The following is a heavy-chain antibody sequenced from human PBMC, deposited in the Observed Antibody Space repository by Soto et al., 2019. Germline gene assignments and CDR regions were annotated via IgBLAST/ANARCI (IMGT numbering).Heavy chain of an antibody. V-gene: IGHV4-59*01. CDR1: GGSISSYY. CDR2: IYYSGST. CDR3: ARGCSSTSCLDDAFDI. Sequence: SETLSLTCTVSGGSISSYYWSWIRQPPGKGLEWIGYIYYSGSTNYNPSLKSRVTISVDTSKNQFSLKLSSVTAADTAVYYCARGCSSTSCLDDAFDIWGQGTMVTVS. D-gene: IGHD2-2*01. J-gene: IGHJ3*02.